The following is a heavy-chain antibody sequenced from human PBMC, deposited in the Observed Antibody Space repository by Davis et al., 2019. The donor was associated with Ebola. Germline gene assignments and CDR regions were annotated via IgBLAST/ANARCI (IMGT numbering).Heavy chain of an antibody. CDR3: ARPSLDCGGDCYDAFDI. Sequence: GESLKISCKGSGYSFTSYWISWVRQMPGKGLEWMGIIYPGDSDTRYSPSFQGQVTISADKSISTAYLQWSSLKASDTAMYYCARPSLDCGGDCYDAFDIWGQGTMVTVSS. CDR2: IYPGDSDT. D-gene: IGHD2-21*02. V-gene: IGHV5-51*01. J-gene: IGHJ3*02. CDR1: GYSFTSYW.